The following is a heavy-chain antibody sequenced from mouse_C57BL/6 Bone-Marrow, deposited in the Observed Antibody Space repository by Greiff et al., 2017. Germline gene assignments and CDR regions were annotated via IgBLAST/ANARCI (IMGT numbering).Heavy chain of an antibody. CDR3: ARSISITTVAY. V-gene: IGHV1-64*01. J-gene: IGHJ3*01. CDR1: GYTFTSYW. Sequence: VQLQQPGAELVKPGASVKLSCKASGYTFTSYWMHWVKQRPGQGLEWIGMIHPNSGSTNYNEKFKSKATLTVDKSSSTAYMQLSSLTSEDSAVYYCARSISITTVAYWGQGTLVTVAA. CDR2: IHPNSGST. D-gene: IGHD1-2*01.